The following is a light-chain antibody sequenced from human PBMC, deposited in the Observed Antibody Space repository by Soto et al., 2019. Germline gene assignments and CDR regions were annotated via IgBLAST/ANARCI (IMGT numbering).Light chain of an antibody. CDR2: DAS. V-gene: IGKV1-5*01. J-gene: IGKJ1*01. CDR1: QSISYR. Sequence: DIQMTQSPSTLSASVGDRVTITCRASQSISYRLAWYQQKPGKAPKLLIYDASSLESGVPSRFSGSGSGTEFTLTISSLQPDDFATYYCQQYNSYSRTFGQGTKVDIK. CDR3: QQYNSYSRT.